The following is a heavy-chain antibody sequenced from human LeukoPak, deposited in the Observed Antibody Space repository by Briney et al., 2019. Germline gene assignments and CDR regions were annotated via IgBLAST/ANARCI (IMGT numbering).Heavy chain of an antibody. D-gene: IGHD3-3*01. J-gene: IGHJ4*02. CDR1: GFTFSSYW. Sequence: GGPRRLYCEGSGFTFSSYWMHWVRQAQGKWLVWVSRINTDWSSTSYADSVKGRFTISRDNAKNTLYLQMNSLRAEDTAVYYCAAQYYDFWSGYSPFDYWGQGTLVTVSS. CDR3: AAQYYDFWSGYSPFDY. V-gene: IGHV3-74*01. CDR2: INTDWSST.